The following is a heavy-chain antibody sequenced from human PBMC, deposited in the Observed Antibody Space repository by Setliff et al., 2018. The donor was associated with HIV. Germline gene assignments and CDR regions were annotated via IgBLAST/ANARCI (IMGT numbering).Heavy chain of an antibody. V-gene: IGHV1-2*06. CDR1: GYTFPDYY. Sequence: ASVKVSCKTSGYTFPDYYLHWVRQAPGQGLEWMGRISPNSGGTNYAQKFQGRVTLTRDTSISTAYLEVRSDDTAVYYCARKRVGFDGIDVWGQGTTVTVSS. D-gene: IGHD1-26*01. J-gene: IGHJ6*02. CDR3: ARKRVGFDGIDV. CDR2: ISPNSGGT.